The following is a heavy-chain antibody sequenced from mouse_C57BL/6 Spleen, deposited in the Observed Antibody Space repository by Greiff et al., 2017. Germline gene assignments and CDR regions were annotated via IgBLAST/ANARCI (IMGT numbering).Heavy chain of an antibody. Sequence: VKLQQPGAELVKPGASVKVSCKASGYTFTSYWMHWVKQRPGQGLEWIGRIHPSDSDPNYNQKFKGKATLTVDKSSSTADRQLSSLTSEDAAVYYCAIRGTGGDSAWFAYWGQGTLVTVSA. V-gene: IGHV1-74*01. CDR2: IHPSDSDP. J-gene: IGHJ3*01. CDR3: AIRGTGGDSAWFAY. CDR1: GYTFTSYW. D-gene: IGHD4-1*01.